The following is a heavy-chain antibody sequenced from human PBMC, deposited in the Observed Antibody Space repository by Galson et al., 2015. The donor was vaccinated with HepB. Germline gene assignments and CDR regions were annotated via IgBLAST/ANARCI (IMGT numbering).Heavy chain of an antibody. CDR3: ARSGFLDLFGSSKPTSYSYYYYMDV. V-gene: IGHV3-48*01. CDR2: ISAGGSPT. D-gene: IGHD3-3*01. J-gene: IGHJ6*03. CDR1: GFSFSPYS. Sequence: SLRLSCAASGFSFSPYSMNWVRQAPGKGLEWISYISAGGSPTYYADSVKGRFTISRDNAKDSLFLQMNSLRAEDTALYYCARSGFLDLFGSSKPTSYSYYYYMDVWGKGTAVTVSS.